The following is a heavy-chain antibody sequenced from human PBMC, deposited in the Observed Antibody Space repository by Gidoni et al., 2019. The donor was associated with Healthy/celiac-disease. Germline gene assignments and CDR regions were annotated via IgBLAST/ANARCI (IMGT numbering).Heavy chain of an antibody. CDR3: ARAVDYGDYSFDY. Sequence: QVQLVESGGGLVKPGGSLRLSCAASGFTFSDYYMSWIRQAPGKGLEWVSYISSSSSYTNYADSVKGRFTISRDNAKNSLYLQMNSLRAEDTAVYYCARAVDYGDYSFDYWGQGTLVTVSS. V-gene: IGHV3-11*06. J-gene: IGHJ4*02. D-gene: IGHD4-17*01. CDR1: GFTFSDYY. CDR2: ISSSSSYT.